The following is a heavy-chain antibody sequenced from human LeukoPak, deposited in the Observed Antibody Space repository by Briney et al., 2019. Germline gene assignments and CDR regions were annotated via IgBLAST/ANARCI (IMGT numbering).Heavy chain of an antibody. CDR3: ARVVSGYDARDY. D-gene: IGHD5-12*01. J-gene: IGHJ4*02. V-gene: IGHV3-21*01. CDR2: ISSSSSYI. Sequence: GGSLRLSCAASGFTFSSYSMNWVRQAPGKGLEWVSSISSSSSYIYYADSVKGRFTISRDNAKNSLYLQMNSLRAEDTAVYYCARVVSGYDARDYWGQGTLVTVSS. CDR1: GFTFSSYS.